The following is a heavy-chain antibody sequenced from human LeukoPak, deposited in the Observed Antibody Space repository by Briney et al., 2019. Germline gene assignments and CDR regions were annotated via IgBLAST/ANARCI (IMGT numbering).Heavy chain of an antibody. V-gene: IGHV4-59*01. Sequence: SETLSLTCTVSGASISSYYWSWIRQPPGEGLEWIGYIFYRWSTNYNPSLKSRVTISVDTSKNQFSLKLSSLTAADTAVYYCASGPYPAAGTDHQFDYWGQGILVTVFS. CDR1: GASISSYY. CDR3: ASGPYPAAGTDHQFDY. J-gene: IGHJ4*02. D-gene: IGHD6-13*01. CDR2: IFYRWST.